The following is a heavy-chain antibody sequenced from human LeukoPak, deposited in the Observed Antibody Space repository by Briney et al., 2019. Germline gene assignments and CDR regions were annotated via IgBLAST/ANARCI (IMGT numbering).Heavy chain of an antibody. Sequence: ASVKVSCKVSGYTLTELSMHWVRQAPGKGLEWMGGFDPEDGETIYAQKFQGRVTMTEDTSTDTAYMELSSLRSEDTAVYCCATGGWGYCSGGSCYFSHRWFDPWGQGTLVTVSS. CDR3: ATGGWGYCSGGSCYFSHRWFDP. D-gene: IGHD2-15*01. J-gene: IGHJ5*02. CDR1: GYTLTELS. V-gene: IGHV1-24*01. CDR2: FDPEDGET.